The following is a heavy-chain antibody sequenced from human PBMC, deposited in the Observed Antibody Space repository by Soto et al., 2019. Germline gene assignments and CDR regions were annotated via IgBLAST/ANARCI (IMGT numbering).Heavy chain of an antibody. CDR2: ISAYNGNT. CDR3: ATRFGYYGSGSYYPDY. CDR1: CYTSTSYG. J-gene: IGHJ4*02. Sequence: SVKVSFKASCYTSTSYGISWVRQAPVQGLEWMGWISAYNGNTNYAQKLQGRVTMTTDTSTSTAYMELRSLRSDDAAVYYCATRFGYYGSGSYYPDYWGQGTLVTVYS. V-gene: IGHV1-18*01. D-gene: IGHD3-10*01.